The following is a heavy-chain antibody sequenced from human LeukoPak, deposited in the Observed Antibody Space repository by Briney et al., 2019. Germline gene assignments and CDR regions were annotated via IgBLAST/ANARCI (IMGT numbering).Heavy chain of an antibody. V-gene: IGHV3-23*01. J-gene: IGHJ4*02. D-gene: IGHD4-17*01. Sequence: GGSLRLSCAASGFTFSSYAMSWVRQAPGKGLEWVSAISGSGGSTYYADSVKGRFTISRNNSKNTLYLQMNSLRAEDTAVYYCAKDLDYGDYASGYWGQGTLVTVSS. CDR3: AKDLDYGDYASGY. CDR1: GFTFSSYA. CDR2: ISGSGGST.